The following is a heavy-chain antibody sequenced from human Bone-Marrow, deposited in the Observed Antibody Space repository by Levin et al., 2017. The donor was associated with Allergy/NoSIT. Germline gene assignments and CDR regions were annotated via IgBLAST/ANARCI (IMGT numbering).Heavy chain of an antibody. CDR1: GFIFSSYA. J-gene: IGHJ3*01. CDR3: ARGAGIVVWDAFDV. V-gene: IGHV3-30-3*01. Sequence: GGSLRLSCAASGFIFSSYAMHWVRQAPGKGLEWVAVISYDGSDKYYAESVKGRFTISRDNSKRALYLQMNSLRPEDTAVYYCARGAGIVVWDAFDVWGQGTMVTVSS. D-gene: IGHD2-15*01. CDR2: ISYDGSDK.